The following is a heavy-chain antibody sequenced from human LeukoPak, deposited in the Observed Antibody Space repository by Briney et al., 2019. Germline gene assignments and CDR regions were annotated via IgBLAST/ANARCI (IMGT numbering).Heavy chain of an antibody. Sequence: GGSLRLSCAASGFTFSSYGMHWVRQAPGKGLEWVSAISGSGGSTYYADSVKGRFTISRDNSKNTLYLQMNSLRAEDTAVYYCAKDPRELLWFGELSDYWGQGTLVTVSS. V-gene: IGHV3-23*01. CDR1: GFTFSSYG. J-gene: IGHJ4*02. D-gene: IGHD3-10*01. CDR2: ISGSGGST. CDR3: AKDPRELLWFGELSDY.